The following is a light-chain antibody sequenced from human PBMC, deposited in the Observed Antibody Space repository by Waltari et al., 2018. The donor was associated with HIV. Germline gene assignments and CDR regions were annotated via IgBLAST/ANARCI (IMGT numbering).Light chain of an antibody. Sequence: QSALTQPASVSGSPGQSLTISCTGTSSDVGGYNYLSCYQQHPGNAPTLMIYSVSPRPSGVPDGFDGCKSGTSASRAISGLRSEDEADYYCATWDDNLSGWVFGGGTKLTVL. CDR2: SVS. J-gene: IGLJ3*02. CDR3: ATWDDNLSGWV. CDR1: SSDVGGYNY. V-gene: IGLV2-14*01.